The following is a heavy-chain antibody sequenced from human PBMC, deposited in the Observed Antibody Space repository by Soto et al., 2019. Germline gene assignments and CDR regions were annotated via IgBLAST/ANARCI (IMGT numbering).Heavy chain of an antibody. CDR1: GFTFSSYW. CDR2: IKQDGSEK. V-gene: IGHV3-7*01. D-gene: IGHD2-15*01. Sequence: GGSLRLSCAASGFTFSSYWMSWVRQAPGKGLEWVANIKQDGSEKYYVDSVKGRFTISRDNAKNSLYLQMNSLRAEDTAVYYCARDDRYGRVVAAFYWGQGTLVTVSS. J-gene: IGHJ4*02. CDR3: ARDDRYGRVVAAFY.